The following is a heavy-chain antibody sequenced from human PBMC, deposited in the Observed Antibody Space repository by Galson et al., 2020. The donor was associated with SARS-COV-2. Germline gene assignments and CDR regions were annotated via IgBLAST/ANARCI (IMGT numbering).Heavy chain of an antibody. CDR2: MYYSGSDSGRT. D-gene: IGHD6-19*01. J-gene: IGHJ4*02. CDR1: GDSISSMSYY. CDR3: AREEGYASGWYPDQ. Sequence: ASETLSLTCTVSGDSISSMSYYWGWIRQSPGKGLEWIGSMYYSGSDSGRTYYNPSLKSRVTISMDTSKNQFSLRVSSVTAADTAVYYCAREEGYASGWYPDQWGQGTLVTVSS. V-gene: IGHV4-39*07.